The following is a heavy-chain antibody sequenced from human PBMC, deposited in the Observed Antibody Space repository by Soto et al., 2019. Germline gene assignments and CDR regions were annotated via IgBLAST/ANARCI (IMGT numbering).Heavy chain of an antibody. Sequence: PGGCLRLSGAAAGFTFGNYAMRWVRQAPGKGLEWVSAINGGGVSTYYADSVKGRFTISRDQSKNTIYLQMDSLRVEDTSVYYCAKGRFLVCFVPGGGHDCWARRTPVTVSS. J-gene: IGHJ5*01. V-gene: IGHV3-23*01. CDR1: GFTFGNYA. D-gene: IGHD1-26*01. CDR2: INGGGVST. CDR3: AKGRFLVCFVPGGGHDC.